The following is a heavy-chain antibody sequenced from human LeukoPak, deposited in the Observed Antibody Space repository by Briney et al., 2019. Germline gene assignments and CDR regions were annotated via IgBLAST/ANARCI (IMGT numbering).Heavy chain of an antibody. CDR1: GFTFSSYS. D-gene: IGHD3-10*01. V-gene: IGHV3-21*01. J-gene: IGHJ5*02. CDR3: ARDQGGILWFGDYVS. CDR2: ISSSSSYI. Sequence: PGGSLRLSCAASGFTFSSYSMNWVRQAPGKGLEWVSSISSSSSYIYYADSVKGRFTISRDNAKNSLYLQMNSLRAEDTAVYYCARDQGGILWFGDYVSWGQGTLVTVSS.